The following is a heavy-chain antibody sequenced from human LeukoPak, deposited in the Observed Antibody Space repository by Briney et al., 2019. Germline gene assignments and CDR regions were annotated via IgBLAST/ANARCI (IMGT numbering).Heavy chain of an antibody. CDR2: ISSSGSTI. CDR3: AELGITMIGGV. CDR1: GFTFSSYE. D-gene: IGHD3-10*02. V-gene: IGHV3-48*03. J-gene: IGHJ6*04. Sequence: QPGGSLRLSCAASGFTFSSYEMNWVRQAPGKGLEWVSYISSSGSTIYYADSVKGRFTISRDNARNSRYLQMNSLRAEDTAVYYCAELGITMIGGVWGKGTTVTISS.